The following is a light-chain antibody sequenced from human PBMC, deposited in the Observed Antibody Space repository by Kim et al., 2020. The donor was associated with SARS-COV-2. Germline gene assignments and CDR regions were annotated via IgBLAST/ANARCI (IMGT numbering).Light chain of an antibody. V-gene: IGLV3-21*04. J-gene: IGLJ2*01. CDR1: NIGSKS. CDR2: YDS. Sequence: SYELTQPPSVSVAPGKTARIPCGGDNIGSKSVHWYQQKAGQAPVLVIYYDSDRPSGIPERFSGSNSGNTATLSISRVEAGDEADYSCQVWDSSSDHVVFGGGTQLTVL. CDR3: QVWDSSSDHVV.